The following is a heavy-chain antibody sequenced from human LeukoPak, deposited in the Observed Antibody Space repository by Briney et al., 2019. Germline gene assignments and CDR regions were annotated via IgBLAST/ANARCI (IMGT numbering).Heavy chain of an antibody. CDR1: GGSFRGYY. CDR3: ARGRYGDYERYFDY. V-gene: IGHV4-34*01. Sequence: PSETLSLTCAVYGGSFRGYYWSWIRQPPGKGLEWSGEINHSGSTNYNPSLKSRVTISVDTSKNQFSLKLSSVTAADTAVYSCARGRYGDYERYFDYWGQGTLVTVSS. D-gene: IGHD4-17*01. J-gene: IGHJ4*02. CDR2: INHSGST.